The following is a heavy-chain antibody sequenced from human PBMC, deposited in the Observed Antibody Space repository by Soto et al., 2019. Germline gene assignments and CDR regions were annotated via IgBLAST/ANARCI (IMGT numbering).Heavy chain of an antibody. CDR1: GGTFSSYA. CDR3: ERDSGYLYGMDV. V-gene: IGHV1-69*12. J-gene: IGHJ6*02. D-gene: IGHD5-12*01. Sequence: QVQLVQSGAEVKKPGSSVKVSCKASGGTFSSYAISWVRQAPGQGLEWMGGIIPIFGTANYAQKFQGRVTINADESTRKAYMELSSLRSEDTAVYYCERDSGYLYGMDVWGQGTTVTVSS. CDR2: IIPIFGTA.